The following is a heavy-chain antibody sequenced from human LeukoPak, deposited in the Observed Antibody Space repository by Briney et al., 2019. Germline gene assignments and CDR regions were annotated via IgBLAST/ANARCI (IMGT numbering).Heavy chain of an antibody. Sequence: ASVKVSCKASGYTFTGYYMHWVRQAPGQGLEWMGWISAYNGNTNYAQKLQGRVTMTTDTSTSTAYMELRSLRSDDTAVYYCARVYPTYYDFWSGSNWFDPWGQGTLVTVSS. D-gene: IGHD3-3*01. CDR3: ARVYPTYYDFWSGSNWFDP. CDR1: GYTFTGYY. V-gene: IGHV1-18*04. J-gene: IGHJ5*02. CDR2: ISAYNGNT.